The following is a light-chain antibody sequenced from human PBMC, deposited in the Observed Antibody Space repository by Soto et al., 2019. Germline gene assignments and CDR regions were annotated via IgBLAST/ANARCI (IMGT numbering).Light chain of an antibody. J-gene: IGKJ1*01. Sequence: EIVMTQSPATLSVSPGERATLSCRASQSVSSTYLAWYQQKPGQAPRLLIYGASTRATGIPDRFSGSGSGTDFSLTIRGLEPDDFAVYYCQKYGNFWTFGQGTKVDIK. CDR2: GAS. V-gene: IGKV3-20*01. CDR1: QSVSSTY. CDR3: QKYGNFWT.